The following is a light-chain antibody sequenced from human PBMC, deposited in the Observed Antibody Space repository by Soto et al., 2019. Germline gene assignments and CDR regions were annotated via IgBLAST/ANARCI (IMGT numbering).Light chain of an antibody. V-gene: IGKV3-20*01. CDR3: QQYGHSLWT. CDR2: GAS. CDR1: QSVSSCH. Sequence: DSVLTQYPGSLSLSPGERASLSCRVSQSVSSCHLAWYQQKPCQAPSLLIYGASSRATGIPDRFSGSGSGTDFTLTISRLEPEDYAVYYCQQYGHSLWTFGQGTKVDI. J-gene: IGKJ1*01.